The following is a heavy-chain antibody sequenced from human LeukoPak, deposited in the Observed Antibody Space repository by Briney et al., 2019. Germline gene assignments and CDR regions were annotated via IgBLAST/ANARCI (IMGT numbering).Heavy chain of an antibody. CDR2: ISSSSSYI. J-gene: IGHJ2*01. Sequence: GGSLRLSCAASGFTFSSYSMNWVRQAPGKGLEWVSSISSSSSYIYYADSVKGRFTISRDNAKNSLYLQMNSLRAEDTAVYYCARETYDFWSGYNWYFDLWGRGTLVTVSS. V-gene: IGHV3-21*01. CDR3: ARETYDFWSGYNWYFDL. D-gene: IGHD3-3*01. CDR1: GFTFSSYS.